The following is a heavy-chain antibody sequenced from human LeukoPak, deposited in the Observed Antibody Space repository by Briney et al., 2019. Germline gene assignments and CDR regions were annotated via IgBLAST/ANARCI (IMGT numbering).Heavy chain of an antibody. CDR1: GYTFTSYG. CDR2: ISAYNGNT. V-gene: IGHV1-18*01. D-gene: IGHD6-13*01. J-gene: IGHJ6*03. Sequence: ASVKVSCKASGYTFTSYGISWVRQAPGQGLERMGWISAYNGNTNYAQKLQGRVTMTTDTSTSTAYMELRSLRSDDTAVYYCARRVHSSSWYGYYYYMDVWGKGTTVTVSS. CDR3: ARRVHSSSWYGYYYYMDV.